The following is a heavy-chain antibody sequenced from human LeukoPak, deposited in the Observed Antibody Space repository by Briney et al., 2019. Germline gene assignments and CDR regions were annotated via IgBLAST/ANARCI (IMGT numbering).Heavy chain of an antibody. CDR1: GASIRSGDYY. Sequence: SQTLSLTCTVPGASIRSGDYYWSWIRQPPGKGLEWIGYIYDSGSTYYNPSLKSRITISVDTSENRFSLKLSSVTATDTAVYYCARDCSGGSCYGAFDIWGQGTMVTVSS. J-gene: IGHJ3*02. V-gene: IGHV4-30-4*01. CDR3: ARDCSGGSCYGAFDI. CDR2: IYDSGST. D-gene: IGHD2-15*01.